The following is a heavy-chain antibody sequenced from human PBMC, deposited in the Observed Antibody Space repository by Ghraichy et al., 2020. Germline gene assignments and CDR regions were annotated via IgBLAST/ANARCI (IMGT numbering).Heavy chain of an antibody. CDR2: IRSKAYGGTT. J-gene: IGHJ4*02. V-gene: IGHV3-49*04. Sequence: GGSLRLSCTASGFTFGDYAMSWVRQAPGKGLEWVGFIRSKAYGGTTEYAASVKGRFTISRDDSKSIAYLQMNSRKTEDTAVYYCTRDGGYCSGGSCIDYWGQGTLVTVS. CDR1: GFTFGDYA. CDR3: TRDGGYCSGGSCIDY. D-gene: IGHD2-15*01.